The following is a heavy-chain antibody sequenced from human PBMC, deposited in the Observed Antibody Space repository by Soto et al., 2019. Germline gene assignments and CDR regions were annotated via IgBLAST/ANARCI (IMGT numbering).Heavy chain of an antibody. CDR3: ARGGGVRVAGSADFDM. D-gene: IGHD6-19*01. CDR1: GYPVTAYY. V-gene: IGHV1-2*02. Sequence: QLHLVQSGAVVKKPGASVTVSCSASGYPVTAYYMHWVRQAPGRGLELMGGINPATGAAKYTQTLRGRVTMTRDTSTSMVFMALSGRTAEVTAVYYFARGGGVRVAGSADFDMWGQGTLVTVSS. J-gene: IGHJ3*02. CDR2: INPATGAA.